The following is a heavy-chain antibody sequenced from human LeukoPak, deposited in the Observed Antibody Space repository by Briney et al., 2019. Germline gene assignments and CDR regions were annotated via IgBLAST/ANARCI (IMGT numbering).Heavy chain of an antibody. V-gene: IGHV1-8*01. CDR2: MNPNSGNT. CDR1: GYTFTSYD. D-gene: IGHD6-13*01. CDR3: ARGSAAAYYLFDY. J-gene: IGHJ4*02. Sequence: ASVKVSCKASGYTFTSYDINWVRQATGQGLEWMGWMNPNSGNTGYAQKFQGRVTMTRNTSISTAYMELSSLRSEDTAVYYRARGSAAAYYLFDYWGQGTLVTVSS.